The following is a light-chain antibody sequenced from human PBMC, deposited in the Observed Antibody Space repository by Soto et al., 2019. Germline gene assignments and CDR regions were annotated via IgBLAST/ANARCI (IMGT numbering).Light chain of an antibody. CDR2: EVY. CDR1: SSDVGGYNY. V-gene: IGLV2-8*01. CDR3: SSYTSSSTYV. J-gene: IGLJ1*01. Sequence: QSALTQPPSASGSPGQSVTISCTGTSSDVGGYNYVSWYQHHPGKAPKLIIYEVYKRPSGVPDRFSGSKSVNTASLTVSGLQAEDEADYYCSSYTSSSTYVFGTGTKVTVL.